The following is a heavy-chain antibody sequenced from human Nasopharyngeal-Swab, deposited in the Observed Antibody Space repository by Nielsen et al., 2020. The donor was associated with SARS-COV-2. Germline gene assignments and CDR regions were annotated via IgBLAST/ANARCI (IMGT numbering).Heavy chain of an antibody. J-gene: IGHJ4*02. V-gene: IGHV1-58*01. Sequence: SVKVSCKASGFTFSGSAVQWVRQARGQRLEWIGWIVLGIDKTDYAQKFRDRVTITRDMSASTVYMQLSSLRSEDTALYYCATLSAPRDGNNRAPMGWGQGTLVTVSS. CDR2: IVLGIDKT. D-gene: IGHD5-24*01. CDR1: GFTFSGSA. CDR3: ATLSAPRDGNNRAPMG.